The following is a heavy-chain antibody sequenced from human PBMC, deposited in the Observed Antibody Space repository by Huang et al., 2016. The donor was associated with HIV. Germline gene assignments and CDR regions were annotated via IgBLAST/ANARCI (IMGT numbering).Heavy chain of an antibody. CDR1: GFSLNHKGVG. V-gene: IGHV2-5*02. CDR2: MYWDDDK. Sequence: QITLKESGPTVIKPTQTLTLTCSFSGFSLNHKGVGVGWIRQPPGKVLEWLVLMYWDDDKRITPSLKNRITITKDTSKNQVVFTMTNLDPMDTGTYYCAHIGRLGNYYMDVWGNGTTVTVSS. J-gene: IGHJ6*03. D-gene: IGHD7-27*01. CDR3: AHIGRLGNYYMDV.